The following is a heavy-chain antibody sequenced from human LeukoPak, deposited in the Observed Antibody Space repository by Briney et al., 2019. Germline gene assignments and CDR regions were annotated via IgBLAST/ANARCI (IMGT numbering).Heavy chain of an antibody. J-gene: IGHJ4*02. CDR2: ISGSGGST. V-gene: IGHV3-23*01. CDR3: AKRGVVIRVILVGFHKEAYYFDS. Sequence: GGSLRLSCAVPGISLSNYGMSWVRQAPGKGLEWVAGISGSGGSTNYADSVKGRFTISRDNPKNTLYLQMNRLRAEDTAVYFCAKRGVVIRVILVGFHKEAYYFDSWGQGALVTVSS. CDR1: GISLSNYG. D-gene: IGHD3-22*01.